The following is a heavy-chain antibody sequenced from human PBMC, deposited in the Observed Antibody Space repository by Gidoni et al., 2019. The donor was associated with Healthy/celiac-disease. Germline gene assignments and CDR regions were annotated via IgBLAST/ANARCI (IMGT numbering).Heavy chain of an antibody. CDR3: ASTSKYYDFWSGYYNDAFDI. CDR2: MDPTSGNT. Sequence: QVQLVQSGSEVKKPGASVKVSCKASGYNFTSYDINGVRQATGQGLAWMGGMDPTSGNTGYAQKFQGRVTMTRNTAISTAYMELSSLRSEDTAVYYCASTSKYYDFWSGYYNDAFDIWGQGTMVTVSS. V-gene: IGHV1-8*01. J-gene: IGHJ3*02. CDR1: GYNFTSYD. D-gene: IGHD3-3*01.